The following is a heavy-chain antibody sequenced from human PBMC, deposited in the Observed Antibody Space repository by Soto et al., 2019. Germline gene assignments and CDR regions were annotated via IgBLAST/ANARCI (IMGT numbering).Heavy chain of an antibody. CDR3: ARRTWRGRADY. Sequence: EVQLLASGGGLAQPGGSLRLSCAASGFPFSSYAMSWVRQAPGKGLEWVSGIGGSGGDTYYADSVKGRFTVSRDNAENTLYLQLNSLQVEDTATYYCARRTWRGRADYWGQGILVTVSS. V-gene: IGHV3-23*01. CDR2: IGGSGGDT. J-gene: IGHJ4*02. D-gene: IGHD3-3*01. CDR1: GFPFSSYA.